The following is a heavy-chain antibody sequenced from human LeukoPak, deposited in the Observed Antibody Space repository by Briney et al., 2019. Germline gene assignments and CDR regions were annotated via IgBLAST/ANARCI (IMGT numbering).Heavy chain of an antibody. D-gene: IGHD3-10*01. CDR3: ARAEVGVLADY. J-gene: IGHJ4*02. Sequence: AGSLTLSCAASGSTFSSYNMNWVRQAPGKGLEWVSSISTSSSYIYYADSVKGRFTISRVNDKNSLFLQMNSLRVEDTAVYYCARAEVGVLADYWGQGTLVTVSS. CDR1: GSTFSSYN. V-gene: IGHV3-21*01. CDR2: ISTSSSYI.